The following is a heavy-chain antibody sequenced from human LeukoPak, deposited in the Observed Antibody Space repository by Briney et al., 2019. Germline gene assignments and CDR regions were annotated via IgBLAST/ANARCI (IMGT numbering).Heavy chain of an antibody. CDR2: INHSGST. Sequence: SETLSLTCAVYGGSFSGYYWSWIHQPPGKGLEWIGEINHSGSTNYNPSLKSRVTISVDTSKNQFSLKLSSVTAADTAVYYCARGTQYYDFWSGYYTIPYYGMDVWGQGTTVTVSS. J-gene: IGHJ6*02. CDR3: ARGTQYYDFWSGYYTIPYYGMDV. D-gene: IGHD3-3*01. CDR1: GGSFSGYY. V-gene: IGHV4-34*01.